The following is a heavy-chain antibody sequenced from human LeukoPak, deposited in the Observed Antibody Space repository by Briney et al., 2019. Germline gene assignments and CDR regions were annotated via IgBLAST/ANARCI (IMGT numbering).Heavy chain of an antibody. CDR2: ISGTGGGT. D-gene: IGHD2-21*02. J-gene: IGHJ5*01. Sequence: GGSLRLSCAASGFTFSSYALSWVRQAPGKGLEWGSAISGTGGGTYYGDSVKGRFTISRDNSKNMLYLQMNTLRAEDRAVYYCAILGGVVTRLESWGQGTLVTVSS. V-gene: IGHV3-23*01. CDR3: AILGGVVTRLES. CDR1: GFTFSSYA.